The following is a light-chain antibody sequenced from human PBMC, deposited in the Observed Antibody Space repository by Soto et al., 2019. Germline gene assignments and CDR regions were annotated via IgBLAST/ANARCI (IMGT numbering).Light chain of an antibody. J-gene: IGKJ1*01. CDR3: HQYNNWPRT. CDR1: QSVSSD. Sequence: EIVMTQSTATLSVSPGERATLSCRASQSVSSDLAWYHQKPGQAPRLLIYSASTRATGIPARFSGSGSGTEFTLTINSLQSEDFAVYYCHQYNNWPRTFGQGTKVEIK. V-gene: IGKV3-15*01. CDR2: SAS.